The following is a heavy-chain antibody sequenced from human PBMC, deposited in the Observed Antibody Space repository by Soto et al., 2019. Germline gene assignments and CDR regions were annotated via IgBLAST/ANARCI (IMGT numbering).Heavy chain of an antibody. CDR3: ARGAYYDFWRKNYYGMDV. V-gene: IGHV6-1*01. CDR2: TYYRSKWYN. CDR1: GDSVSSNSAA. D-gene: IGHD3-3*01. Sequence: SQTLSLTCAISGDSVSSNSAAWNWIRQSPSRGLEWLGRTYYRSKWYNDYAVSVKSRITINPGTSKNQFSLQLNSVTPEDTAVYYCARGAYYDFWRKNYYGMDVWGQGTTVTVSS. J-gene: IGHJ6*02.